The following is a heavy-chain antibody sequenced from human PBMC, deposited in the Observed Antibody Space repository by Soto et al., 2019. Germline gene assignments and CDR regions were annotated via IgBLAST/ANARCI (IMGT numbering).Heavy chain of an antibody. CDR3: ATLPGTNY. J-gene: IGHJ4*02. V-gene: IGHV3-66*01. CDR2: IYSNGNT. Sequence: EVQLVESGGGLVQPGGSLRLSCAASGFSVSSNYMRWVRQAPGKGLEWVSFIYSNGNTHYADSVKGRSTISRDRSNNTLYPQMNSLRGEDTAVYYCATLPGTNYWGQGTLVTVSS. CDR1: GFSVSSNY. D-gene: IGHD3-10*01.